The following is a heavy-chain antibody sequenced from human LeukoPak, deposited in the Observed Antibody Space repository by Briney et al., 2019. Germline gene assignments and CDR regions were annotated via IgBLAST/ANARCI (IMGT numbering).Heavy chain of an antibody. J-gene: IGHJ5*02. CDR3: ARDPGDCSGGSCYA. CDR2: IYSGGST. CDR1: GFTFDDYA. Sequence: GRSLRLSCAASGFTFDDYAMHWVRQAPGKGLEWVSVIYSGGSTYYADSVKGRFTISRDNSKNTLYLQMNSLRAEDTAVYYCARDPGDCSGGSCYAWGQGTLVTVSS. V-gene: IGHV3-53*01. D-gene: IGHD2-15*01.